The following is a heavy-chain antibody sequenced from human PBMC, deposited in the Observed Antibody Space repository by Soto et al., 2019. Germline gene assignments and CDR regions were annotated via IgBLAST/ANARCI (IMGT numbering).Heavy chain of an antibody. CDR2: IYHSGST. CDR1: GYSISSGYY. V-gene: IGHV4-38-2*02. D-gene: IGHD2-2*01. Sequence: SETLSLTCAVSGYSISSGYYWGWIRQPPGKGLEWIGSIYHSGSTYYNPSLKSRVTISVDTSKNQFSLKLSSVTAADTAAYYCARDLRSTRGYWGQGTLVTVSS. CDR3: ARDLRSTRGY. J-gene: IGHJ4*02.